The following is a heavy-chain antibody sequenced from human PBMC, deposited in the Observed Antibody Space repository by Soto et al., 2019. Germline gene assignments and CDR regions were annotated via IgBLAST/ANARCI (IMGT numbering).Heavy chain of an antibody. CDR3: AREGGDDLPYYFDY. Sequence: QVQLVESGGGVVQPGRSLRLSCAASGFTFSSYAMHWVRQAPGKGLEWVAVISYDGSNKYYADSVKGRFTISRDNSKNTLYLQMNSLRAKDTAVYYGAREGGDDLPYYFDYWGQGTLVTVSS. J-gene: IGHJ4*02. CDR1: GFTFSSYA. V-gene: IGHV3-30-3*01. CDR2: ISYDGSNK. D-gene: IGHD3-16*01.